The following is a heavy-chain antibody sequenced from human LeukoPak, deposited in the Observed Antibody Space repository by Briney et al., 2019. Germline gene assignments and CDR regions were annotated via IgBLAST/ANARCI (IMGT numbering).Heavy chain of an antibody. CDR2: IYYSGST. CDR1: GGSISSYY. D-gene: IGHD2-15*01. CDR3: ARGYCSGGSCYSYGY. J-gene: IGHJ4*02. Sequence: SETLSLTCTVSGGSISSYYWSWIRQPPGKGLEWIGYIYYSGSTNYNPSLKSRVTISVDTSKNQFSLKLSSVTAADTAVYYCARGYCSGGSCYSYGYWGQGTLVTASS. V-gene: IGHV4-59*01.